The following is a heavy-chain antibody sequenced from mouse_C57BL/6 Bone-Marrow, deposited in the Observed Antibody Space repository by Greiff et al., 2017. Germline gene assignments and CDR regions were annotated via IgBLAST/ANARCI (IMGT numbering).Heavy chain of an antibody. J-gene: IGHJ3*01. V-gene: IGHV1-64*01. Sequence: VKLKQPGAELVKPGASVKLSCKASGYTFTSYWMPWVKQRPGQGLEWIGMIHPNRGSTNYNEKFKSKATLTVDKSSSTAYMQLSSLTSEDSAVYYWARWYYGSSYVWFAYWGQGTLVTVSA. CDR3: ARWYYGSSYVWFAY. CDR2: IHPNRGST. D-gene: IGHD1-1*01. CDR1: GYTFTSYW.